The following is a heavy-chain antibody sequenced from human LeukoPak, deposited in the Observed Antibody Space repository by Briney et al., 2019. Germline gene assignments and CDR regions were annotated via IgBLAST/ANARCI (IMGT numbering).Heavy chain of an antibody. CDR2: IYPGDSDT. D-gene: IGHD3-3*01. CDR1: GYSFTSYW. J-gene: IGHJ5*02. Sequence: PGESRKISCKGSGYSFTSYWIGWVRQMPGKGLEWMGIIYPGDSDTRYSPSFQGQVTISADKSISTAYLQWSSLKASDTAMYYCARRPIYDFWSGYYDDWFDPWGQGTLVTVSS. V-gene: IGHV5-51*01. CDR3: ARRPIYDFWSGYYDDWFDP.